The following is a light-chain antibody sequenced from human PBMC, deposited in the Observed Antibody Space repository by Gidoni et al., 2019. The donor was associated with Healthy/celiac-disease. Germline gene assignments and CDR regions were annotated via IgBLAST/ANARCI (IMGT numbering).Light chain of an antibody. V-gene: IGLV3-19*01. Sequence: GQTVRITCQGDSLRSYYASWYQQKPGQAPVLVIYGKNNRPSGIPDRFSGSSSGNTASLTITGAQAEDEADYYCNSRDSSGNHVVFGGGTKLTVL. CDR1: SLRSYY. J-gene: IGLJ2*01. CDR2: GKN. CDR3: NSRDSSGNHVV.